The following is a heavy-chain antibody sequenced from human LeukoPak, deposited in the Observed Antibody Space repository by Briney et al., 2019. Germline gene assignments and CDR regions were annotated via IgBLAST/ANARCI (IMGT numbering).Heavy chain of an antibody. Sequence: GGSLRLSCAASGFTFSSYTMHWVRQAPGKGLEWVALISYDGNNKYYSDSVKGRFTISRDNSKNTLYLQMNSLRVEDTAVYYCVTPVVKTSDYWGQGTLVTVSS. CDR3: VTPVVKTSDY. J-gene: IGHJ4*02. CDR1: GFTFSSYT. CDR2: ISYDGNNK. D-gene: IGHD2-21*01. V-gene: IGHV3-30-3*01.